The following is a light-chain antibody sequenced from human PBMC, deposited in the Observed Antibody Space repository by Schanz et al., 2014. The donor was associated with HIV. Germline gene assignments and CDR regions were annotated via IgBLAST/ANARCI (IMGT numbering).Light chain of an antibody. CDR3: QQGETFPT. V-gene: IGKV1-9*01. J-gene: IGKJ2*01. CDR1: QGISNS. Sequence: DIQLTQSPSFLSASVGDRVTITCRASQGISNSLAWYQQRPGKAPRVLIYAASTLQRGVPSRFSGSGSGTDFTLTISSLQPEDSATYYCQQGETFPTFGQGTKLEI. CDR2: AAS.